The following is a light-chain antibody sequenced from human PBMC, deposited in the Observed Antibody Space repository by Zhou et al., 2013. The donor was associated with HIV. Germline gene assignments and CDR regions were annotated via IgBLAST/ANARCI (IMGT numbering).Light chain of an antibody. CDR1: QSISTY. CDR2: AAS. J-gene: IGKJ1*01. Sequence: DIQMTQSPSSLSASVGARVTITCRASQSISTYVNWYEQKPGKAPKLLIYAASNLQSGVPSRFSGSGSGTDFTLTISSLQPEDFCKLYFTF. CDR3: T. V-gene: IGKV1-39*01.